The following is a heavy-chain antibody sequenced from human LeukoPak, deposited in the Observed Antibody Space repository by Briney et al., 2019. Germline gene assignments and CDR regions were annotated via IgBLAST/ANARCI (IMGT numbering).Heavy chain of an antibody. CDR3: ARVSYYDSSAAFDI. V-gene: IGHV4-4*02. J-gene: IGHJ3*02. CDR2: IYHSGST. Sequence: SETLSLTCAVSGGSISSSNWWSWVRQPPGKGLEWIGEIYHSGSTNYNPSLKSRVTISVDKSKNQFSLKLGSVTAADTAVYYCARVSYYDSSAAFDIWGQGTMVTVSS. CDR1: GGSISSSNW. D-gene: IGHD3-22*01.